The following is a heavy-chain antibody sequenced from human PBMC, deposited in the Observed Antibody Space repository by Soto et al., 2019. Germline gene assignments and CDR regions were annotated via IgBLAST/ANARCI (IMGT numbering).Heavy chain of an antibody. Sequence: SETLSLTCTVSGGSISGHYWIWIRQSPGKGLEWIGYIFYSGSTNYNPSLKSRVTLSADTSKNQFSLRLSSVTAADTAVYYCARVGSSGWSPDYWGQGTLVTV. D-gene: IGHD6-19*01. CDR3: ARVGSSGWSPDY. J-gene: IGHJ4*02. CDR2: IFYSGST. CDR1: GGSISGHY. V-gene: IGHV4-59*11.